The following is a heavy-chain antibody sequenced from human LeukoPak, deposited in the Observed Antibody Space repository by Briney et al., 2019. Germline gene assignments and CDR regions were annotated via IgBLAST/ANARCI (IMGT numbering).Heavy chain of an antibody. Sequence: GGSLRLSCAASGFTFSSYAMSWVRQAPEKGLEWVSTISGSGGGTYYADSVKGRFTISRDDSKNTLYLQMNSLRAEDTAVYYCAKDLGRYRNNYFDYWGRGTLVTVSS. V-gene: IGHV3-23*01. CDR2: ISGSGGGT. CDR3: AKDLGRYRNNYFDY. D-gene: IGHD1-26*01. CDR1: GFTFSSYA. J-gene: IGHJ4*02.